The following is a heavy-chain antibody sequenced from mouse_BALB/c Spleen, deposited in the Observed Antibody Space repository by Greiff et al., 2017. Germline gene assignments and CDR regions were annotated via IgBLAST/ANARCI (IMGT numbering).Heavy chain of an antibody. CDR3: ARQGFAY. CDR2: ISSGSSTI. Sequence: EVKVVESGGGLVKPGGSLKLSCAASGFTFSSFGMHWVRQAPEKGLEWVAYISSGSSTIYYADTVKGRFTISRDNPKNTLFLQMTSLRSEDTAMYYCARQGFAYWGQGTLVTVSA. J-gene: IGHJ3*01. V-gene: IGHV5-17*02. CDR1: GFTFSSFG.